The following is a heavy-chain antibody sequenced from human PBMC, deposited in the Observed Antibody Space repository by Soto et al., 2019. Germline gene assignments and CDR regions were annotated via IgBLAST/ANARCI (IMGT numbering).Heavy chain of an antibody. D-gene: IGHD6-19*01. J-gene: IGHJ3*02. CDR2: ISAYNGNT. CDR3: ARKQTGCYSSGADAFDI. Sequence: QVQLVQSGAEVKKPGASVKVSCKASGYTFTSYGISWVRQAPGQGLEWMGWISAYNGNTNYAQKLQGRVTMTTDTSTSTAYMELRSLRSDDTAVYYCARKQTGCYSSGADAFDIWGQGTMVTVSS. CDR1: GYTFTSYG. V-gene: IGHV1-18*01.